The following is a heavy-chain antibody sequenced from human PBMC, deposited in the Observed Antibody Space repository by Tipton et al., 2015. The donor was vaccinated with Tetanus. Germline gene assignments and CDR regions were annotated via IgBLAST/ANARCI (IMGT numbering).Heavy chain of an antibody. CDR3: ARDRGFTTYNYFDP. CDR2: IYINGRN. V-gene: IGHV4-4*07. D-gene: IGHD3-22*01. Sequence: LRLSCAVYGGSFSGYYWSWIRQPAGKGPEWIGRIYINGRNNYNPSLKSRVTMSIDTSKNQFSLNLRSVTAADTAVYYCARDRGFTTYNYFDPWGQGTLVTVSS. CDR1: GGSFSGYY. J-gene: IGHJ5*02.